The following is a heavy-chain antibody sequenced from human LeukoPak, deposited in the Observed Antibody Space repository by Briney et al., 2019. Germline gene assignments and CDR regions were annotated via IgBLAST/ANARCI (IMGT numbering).Heavy chain of an antibody. D-gene: IGHD1-26*01. CDR3: ARGPGSYFFFDY. CDR2: ISSNGGST. V-gene: IGHV3-64*01. CDR1: GFTFSSYA. J-gene: IGHJ4*02. Sequence: GGSLRLSCAASGFTFSSYAMHWVRQAPGKGLEYVSAISSNGGSTYYANSVKGRFTISRDNSKNTLYLQMGSLRAEDMAVYYCARGPGSYFFFDYWGQGTLVTVSS.